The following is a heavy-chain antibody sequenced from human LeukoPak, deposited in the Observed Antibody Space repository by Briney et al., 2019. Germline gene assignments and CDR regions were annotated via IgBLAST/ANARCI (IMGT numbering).Heavy chain of an antibody. CDR3: ATVSEYSSSWYGEFDY. Sequence: GGSLRLSCAASGFTVSSNYMSWVRQAPGKGLEWVSVIYSGGSTYCADSVKGRFTISRDNSKNTLYLQMNSLRAEDTAVYYCATVSEYSSSWYGEFDYWGQGTLVTVSS. J-gene: IGHJ4*02. D-gene: IGHD6-13*01. V-gene: IGHV3-53*01. CDR1: GFTVSSNY. CDR2: IYSGGST.